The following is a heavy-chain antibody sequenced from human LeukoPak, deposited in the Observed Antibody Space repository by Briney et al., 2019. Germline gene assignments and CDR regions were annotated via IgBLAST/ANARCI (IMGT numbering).Heavy chain of an antibody. J-gene: IGHJ4*02. CDR3: AKGTTVVPNFDY. CDR1: GYTFTGYY. CDR2: INPNSGGT. D-gene: IGHD4-11*01. V-gene: IGHV1-2*02. Sequence: APVKVSCKASGYTFTGYYMHWVRQAPGQGLEWMGWINPNSGGTICAQKFQGRVTMTRDTSISTAYMDLSRLRSDDTAMYYCAKGTTVVPNFDYWGQGTLVTVSS.